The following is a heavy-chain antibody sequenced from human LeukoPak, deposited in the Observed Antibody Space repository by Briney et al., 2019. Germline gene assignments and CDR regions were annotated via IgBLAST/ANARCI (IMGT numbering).Heavy chain of an antibody. V-gene: IGHV3-30*04. CDR2: ISYDGSNK. CDR1: GFTFSSYA. CDR3: TTDDLWFGEPIDY. J-gene: IGHJ4*02. Sequence: GGSLRLSCAASGFTFSSYAMHWVRQAPGKGLEWVAVISYDGSNKYYADSVKGRFTISRDNSKNTLYLQMNSLKTEDTAVYYCTTDDLWFGEPIDYWGQGTLVTVSS. D-gene: IGHD3-10*01.